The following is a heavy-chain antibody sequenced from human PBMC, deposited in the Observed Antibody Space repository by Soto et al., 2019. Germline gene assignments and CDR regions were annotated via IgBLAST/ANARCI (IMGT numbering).Heavy chain of an antibody. Sequence: GASVKVSCKTSGYTFSSYGITWVRQAPGQGLEWLGWMSTYGGNANYAQNLQGRVTMTSXTXXSXXXMXLXXLRXDXTAVYYCARDETGTTGGLDYWGQGTPVTVSS. CDR3: ARDETGTTGGLDY. D-gene: IGHD1-1*01. CDR2: MSTYGGNA. J-gene: IGHJ4*02. V-gene: IGHV1-18*01. CDR1: GYTFSSYG.